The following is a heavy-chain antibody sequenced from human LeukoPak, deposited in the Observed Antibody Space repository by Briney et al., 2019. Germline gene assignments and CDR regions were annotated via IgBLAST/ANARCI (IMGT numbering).Heavy chain of an antibody. Sequence: GASVKVSCKASGYTFTSYYMHWVRQAPGQGLEWMGIVHPSSGSTNYPQKFQGRVTMTRDTSTTTVHMVLSSLRSDDTAVYYCARGGDSGYDPFDYWGQGTLVTVSS. J-gene: IGHJ4*02. CDR3: ARGGDSGYDPFDY. CDR2: VHPSSGST. V-gene: IGHV1-46*01. CDR1: GYTFTSYY. D-gene: IGHD5-12*01.